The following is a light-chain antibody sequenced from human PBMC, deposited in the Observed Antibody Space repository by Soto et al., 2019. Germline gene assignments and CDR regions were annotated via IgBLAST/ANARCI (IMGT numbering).Light chain of an antibody. Sequence: EIVVTQSPATLSLSPGERATLSCRASQSVSSYLAWYQQKPGQAPRLLIYDASNRATGIPARFSGSGSGTDFTLTISSLEPEDFAVYYCQQRSNWPSTFGGGTKVDIK. CDR2: DAS. V-gene: IGKV3-11*01. CDR3: QQRSNWPST. CDR1: QSVSSY. J-gene: IGKJ4*01.